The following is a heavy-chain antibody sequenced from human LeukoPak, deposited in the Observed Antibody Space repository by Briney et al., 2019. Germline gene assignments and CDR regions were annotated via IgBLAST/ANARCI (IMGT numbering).Heavy chain of an antibody. CDR1: GFTFSSYS. J-gene: IGHJ4*02. D-gene: IGHD3-10*01. V-gene: IGHV3-48*01. Sequence: GGSLRLSCAASGFTFSSYSMNWVRQAPGKGLEWVSYISSSSSSTIYYAYSVKGRFTISSDNAKNSLYLQMNSLRAEDTAVYYCASERGWFGEFDYWGQGTLVTVSS. CDR2: ISSSSSSTI. CDR3: ASERGWFGEFDY.